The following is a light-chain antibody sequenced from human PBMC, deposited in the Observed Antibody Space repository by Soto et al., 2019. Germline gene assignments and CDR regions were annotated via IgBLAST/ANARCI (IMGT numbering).Light chain of an antibody. CDR3: QQRGNWPWLT. Sequence: EIVLKQSPGTLSLSPGERATLSCRASQSVNNYLAWYQQKTGHPPRLLIYDAIYRATGISARCSGSGSGTDFTLTISSREAEDFGVDYCQQRGNWPWLTFGGGTRVEIK. CDR2: DAI. CDR1: QSVNNY. V-gene: IGKV3-11*01. J-gene: IGKJ4*01.